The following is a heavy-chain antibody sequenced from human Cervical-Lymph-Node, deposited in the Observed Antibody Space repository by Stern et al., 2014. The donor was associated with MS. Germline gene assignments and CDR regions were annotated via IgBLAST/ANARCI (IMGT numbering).Heavy chain of an antibody. CDR2: ITSRASLI. D-gene: IGHD3-10*01. V-gene: IGHV3-11*01. J-gene: IGHJ4*02. CDR1: GFTFSRYY. Sequence: DQLVESGGGLVKPGGSLRLSCTVSGFTFSRYYMTWIRQPPGKGLASTAYITSRASLIDYADSVKGRFTISRDNARNSLYLQMNSLIAEDTSMYCCVKADGSKEDYWGQGTLVTVSS. CDR3: VKADGSKEDY.